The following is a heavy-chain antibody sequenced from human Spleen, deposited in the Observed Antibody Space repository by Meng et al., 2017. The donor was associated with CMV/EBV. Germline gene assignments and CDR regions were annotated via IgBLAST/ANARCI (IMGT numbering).Heavy chain of an antibody. V-gene: IGHV3-30-3*01. CDR3: ARAYSSSSLPFSVDY. CDR1: GFTFSSYA. J-gene: IGHJ4*02. CDR2: ISYDGSNK. Sequence: GGSLRLSCAASGFTFSSYAMHWVRQAPGKGLEWVAVISYDGSNKYYADSVKGRFTISRDNSKNTLYLQMNSLRAEDTAVYYCARAYSSSSLPFSVDYWGQGTLVTVS. D-gene: IGHD6-6*01.